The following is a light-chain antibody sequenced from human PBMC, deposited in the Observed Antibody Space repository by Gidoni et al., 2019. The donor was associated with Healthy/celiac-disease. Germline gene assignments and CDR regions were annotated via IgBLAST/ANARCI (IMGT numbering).Light chain of an antibody. V-gene: IGKV1-33*01. Sequence: DIQMTQSPSSLSASVGDRVTITCQASQDISNYLTWYQQKPGKAPKLLIYDASNLETGVPSRFSGSGSGTDFTFTISSLQPEDIATYYCQQYDSHPPTFGGGTKVEIK. CDR2: DAS. CDR1: QDISNY. J-gene: IGKJ4*01. CDR3: QQYDSHPPT.